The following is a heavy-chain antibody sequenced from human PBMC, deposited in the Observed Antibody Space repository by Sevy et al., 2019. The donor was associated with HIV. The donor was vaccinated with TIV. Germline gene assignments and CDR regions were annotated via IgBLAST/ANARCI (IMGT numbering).Heavy chain of an antibody. D-gene: IGHD3-10*01. CDR2: IYYSGST. Sequence: SETLSLTCTVSGGSISSSSYYWGWIRQPPGKGLEWIGSIYYSGSTYYNPSLKSRVTISVDTSKNQFTLRLSSVTAADPPVYYCAREGINYYGSGSYYNGLNWFDPWGQGTLVTVSS. V-gene: IGHV4-39*02. J-gene: IGHJ5*02. CDR3: AREGINYYGSGSYYNGLNWFDP. CDR1: GGSISSSSYY.